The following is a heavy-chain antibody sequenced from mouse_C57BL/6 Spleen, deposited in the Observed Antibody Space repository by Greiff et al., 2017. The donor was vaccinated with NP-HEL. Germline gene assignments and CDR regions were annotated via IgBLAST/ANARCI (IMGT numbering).Heavy chain of an antibody. CDR1: GYTFTSYW. CDR2: IDPSDSYT. CDR3: ATVGLRQGFAY. V-gene: IGHV1-59*01. J-gene: IGHJ3*01. D-gene: IGHD2-4*01. Sequence: VQLQQPGAELVRPGTSVKLSCKASGYTFTSYWMHWVKQRPGQGLEWIGVIDPSDSYTNYNQKFKGKATLTVDTSSSTAYMQLSSLTSEDSAVYYCATVGLRQGFAYWGQGTLVTVSA.